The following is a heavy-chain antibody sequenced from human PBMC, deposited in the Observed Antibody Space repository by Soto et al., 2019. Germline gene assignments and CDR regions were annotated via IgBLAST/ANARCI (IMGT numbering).Heavy chain of an antibody. CDR2: TYYRSKWYN. CDR1: GDSVSSNRAA. J-gene: IGHJ6*02. V-gene: IGHV6-1*01. D-gene: IGHD3-22*01. Sequence: SQSLSLTCDISGDSVSSNRAAWNWIRQSPSRGLEWLGRTYYRSKWYNDYAESVKSRITINPDTSKNQFSLQLKYVTPEDTAVNYCTRVKGGDSSGFYSRYFYYGMDVWGQGTTVTVSS. CDR3: TRVKGGDSSGFYSRYFYYGMDV.